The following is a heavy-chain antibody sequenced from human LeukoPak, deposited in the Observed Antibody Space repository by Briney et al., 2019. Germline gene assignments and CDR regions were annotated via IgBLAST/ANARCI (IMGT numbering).Heavy chain of an antibody. Sequence: PGGSLRLSCAASGFTFNSYSMNWFRQAPGKGLEWVSSISSSSRFIYYADSVKGRFTISRDNAKNSLYLQMTSLRAADTAVYYCAKAGYYYYYYMDVWGKGTTVTISS. D-gene: IGHD7-27*01. CDR2: ISSSSRFI. J-gene: IGHJ6*03. V-gene: IGHV3-21*01. CDR3: AKAGYYYYYYMDV. CDR1: GFTFNSYS.